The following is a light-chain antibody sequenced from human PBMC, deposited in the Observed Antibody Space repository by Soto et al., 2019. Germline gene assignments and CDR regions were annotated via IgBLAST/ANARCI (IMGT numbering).Light chain of an antibody. Sequence: QSALTQPASVSGSPRQSITISCTGSSSDVGGYNYVSWYQQHPGQAPRLIIYDVNDRPSGVSNRFSGSKSGNTASLTISGLQAGDEADYYCSSYTTSSTRVFGTGTKLTVL. CDR2: DVN. CDR1: SSDVGGYNY. J-gene: IGLJ1*01. CDR3: SSYTTSSTRV. V-gene: IGLV2-14*03.